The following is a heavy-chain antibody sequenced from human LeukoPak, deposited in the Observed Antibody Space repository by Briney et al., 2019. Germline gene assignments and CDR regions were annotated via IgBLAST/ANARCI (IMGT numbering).Heavy chain of an antibody. CDR2: INPNSGGT. V-gene: IGHV1-2*02. CDR3: ARAIAAAGPQYFQH. CDR1: GYTFTGNY. D-gene: IGHD6-13*01. Sequence: ASVKVSCKASGYTFTGNYIHWVRQAPGQGLEWMGWINPNSGGTNYAQKFQGRVTMTRDTSTGTVYMELSSLRSEDTAVYYCARAIAAAGPQYFQHWGQGTLVSASS. J-gene: IGHJ1*01.